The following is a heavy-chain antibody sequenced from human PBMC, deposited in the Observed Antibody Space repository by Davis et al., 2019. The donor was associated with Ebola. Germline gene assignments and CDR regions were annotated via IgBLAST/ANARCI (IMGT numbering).Heavy chain of an antibody. CDR1: GGTFSSYA. J-gene: IGHJ4*02. CDR2: IIPIFGTA. Sequence: SVKVSCKASGGTFSSYAISWVRQAPGQGLEWMGGIIPIFGTANYAQKFQGRVTITADESTSTAYMELSSLRSEDTAVYYCAREGGADSSGDRYYFDYWGQGTLVTVST. CDR3: AREGGADSSGDRYYFDY. V-gene: IGHV1-69*13. D-gene: IGHD3-22*01.